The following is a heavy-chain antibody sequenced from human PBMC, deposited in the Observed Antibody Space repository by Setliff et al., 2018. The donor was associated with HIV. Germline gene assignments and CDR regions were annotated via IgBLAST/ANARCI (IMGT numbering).Heavy chain of an antibody. CDR3: ARVWRPTYSSSWYSGAFDI. CDR2: IYTSGST. V-gene: IGHV4-61*02. CDR1: GGSISSGSYY. D-gene: IGHD6-13*01. Sequence: SETLSLTCTVSGGSISSGSYYWSWIRQPAGKGLEWIGCIYTSGSTNYNPSLKSRVTISVDTSKNQFSLKLSSVTAADTAVYYCARVWRPTYSSSWYSGAFDIWGQGTMVTVSS. J-gene: IGHJ3*02.